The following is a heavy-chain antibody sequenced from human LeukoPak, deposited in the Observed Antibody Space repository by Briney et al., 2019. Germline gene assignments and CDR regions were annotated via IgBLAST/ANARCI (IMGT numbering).Heavy chain of an antibody. Sequence: GGSLRLSCAASGISFSSYGMSWVRQAPGKGLEWVSTLSSTGTTFYAGSVEGRFTISRANSENTLYLQMDSLRAADTAVYYCARVGYSSSWFFFNFWGQGTLVTVSS. CDR2: LSSTGTT. D-gene: IGHD6-13*01. CDR3: ARVGYSSSWFFFNF. J-gene: IGHJ4*02. V-gene: IGHV3-23*05. CDR1: GISFSSYG.